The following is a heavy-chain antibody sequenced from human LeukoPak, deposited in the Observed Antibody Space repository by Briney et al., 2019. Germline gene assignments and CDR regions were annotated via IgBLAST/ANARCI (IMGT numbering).Heavy chain of an antibody. CDR1: GYTFTNHT. J-gene: IGHJ6*03. CDR2: INTNTGNP. CDR3: ARDAGIEAYMEV. V-gene: IGHV7-4-1*02. D-gene: IGHD2-15*01. Sequence: ASVNVSCKASGYTFTNHTMNWVRQAPGQGREWMGCINTNTGNPTYAQGFTGRLIFSLDTSVSTAFMQINSLKAEDTAVYYCARDAGIEAYMEVWGKGTTVTVSS.